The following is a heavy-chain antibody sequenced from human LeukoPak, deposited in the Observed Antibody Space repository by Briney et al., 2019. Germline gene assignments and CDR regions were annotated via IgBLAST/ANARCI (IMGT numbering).Heavy chain of an antibody. J-gene: IGHJ6*03. V-gene: IGHV4-39*07. D-gene: IGHD2-2*01. CDR3: ASCSSTSCYADYYYYMDV. CDR1: GGSISSRGYY. Sequence: SETLSLTCTVSGGSISSRGYYWGWIRQSPGKGLEWIGSMYYSGSTYYNPSLKSRVTISVDTSKNQFSLKLSSVTAADTAVYYCASCSSTSCYADYYYYMDVWGKGTTVTISS. CDR2: MYYSGST.